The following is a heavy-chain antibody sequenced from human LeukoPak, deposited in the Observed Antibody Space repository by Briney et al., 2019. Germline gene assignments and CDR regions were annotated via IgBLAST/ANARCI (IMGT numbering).Heavy chain of an antibody. D-gene: IGHD5-12*01. J-gene: IGHJ3*02. V-gene: IGHV4-59*01. CDR1: GGSISSYY. Sequence: SETLSLTCTVSGGSISSYYWSWIRQPPGKGLEWIGYIYYSGSTNYNPSLKSRVTISVDTSKNQFSLKLSSVTAADTAVYYCAREGYDDAFDIWGQGTMVTVSS. CDR3: AREGYDDAFDI. CDR2: IYYSGST.